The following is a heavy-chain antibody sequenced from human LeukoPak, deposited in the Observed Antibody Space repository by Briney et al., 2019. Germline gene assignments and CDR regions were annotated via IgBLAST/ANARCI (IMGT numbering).Heavy chain of an antibody. Sequence: GGSLRLSCAASRVTVSSNYMSWVRQAPGKGLEWVSVIYSGGSTYYADSVKGRFTISRDNSKNTLYLQLNRLRAGDTAVYYCAPYYYDRSASWHYFDYWGQGTLVTVSS. D-gene: IGHD3-22*01. CDR1: RVTVSSNY. CDR2: IYSGGST. J-gene: IGHJ4*02. V-gene: IGHV3-66*02. CDR3: APYYYDRSASWHYFDY.